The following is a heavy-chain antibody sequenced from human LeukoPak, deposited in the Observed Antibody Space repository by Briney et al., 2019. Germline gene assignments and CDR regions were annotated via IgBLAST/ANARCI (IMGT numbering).Heavy chain of an antibody. CDR3: ARINDFWSGPTLDV. J-gene: IGHJ6*02. CDR2: IYHSGSGST. CDR1: GGSISSGGHS. V-gene: IGHV4-30-2*01. D-gene: IGHD3-3*01. Sequence: SETLSLTCTVSGGSISSGGHSWSWIRQPAGKGLEWIGYIYHSGSGSTYYNPSLKSRVTISIDKSKNQFSLKLNSVTAADTAVYYCARINDFWSGPTLDVWGQGTTVTVSS.